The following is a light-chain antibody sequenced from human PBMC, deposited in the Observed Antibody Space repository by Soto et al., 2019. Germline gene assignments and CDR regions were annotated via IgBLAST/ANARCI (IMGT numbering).Light chain of an antibody. J-gene: IGKJ2*02. CDR1: QRISNN. CDR3: QQYNEWPGCT. CDR2: GVY. Sequence: EIVMTQSPATLSVSPGERATLSCRASQRISNNLAWYQQKPGQAPRLLIYGVYSRATGVTARFSGSGSGTEFTLTISSLQSEDFAVYYCQQYNEWPGCTFGQGTKLEI. V-gene: IGKV3-15*01.